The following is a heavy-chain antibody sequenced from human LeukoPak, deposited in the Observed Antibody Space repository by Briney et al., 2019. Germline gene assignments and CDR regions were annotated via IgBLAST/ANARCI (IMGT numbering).Heavy chain of an antibody. CDR1: GGSFSGYY. D-gene: IGHD6-19*01. V-gene: IGHV4-34*01. J-gene: IGHJ2*01. Sequence: SETLSLTCAVYGGSFSGYYWSWIRQPPGKGLEWTGEINHSGSTNYNPSLKSRVTISVDTSKNQFSLRLSSVTAADTAVYYCARVLEGSSGQHWYFDLWGRGTLVTVSS. CDR3: ARVLEGSSGQHWYFDL. CDR2: INHSGST.